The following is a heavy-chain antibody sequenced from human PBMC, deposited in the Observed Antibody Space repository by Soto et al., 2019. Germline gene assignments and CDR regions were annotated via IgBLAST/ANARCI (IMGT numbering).Heavy chain of an antibody. V-gene: IGHV3-48*01. CDR3: ASGRDWNDVGYYYYYYMDV. Sequence: GGSLRLSCAASGFTFSSYSMNWVRQAPGKGLEWVSYISSSSTTMYYADSVKGRFTISRDNAKNSLYLQMNSLRAEDTAVYYCASGRDWNDVGYYYYYYMDVWGKGTTVTVSS. J-gene: IGHJ6*03. CDR2: ISSSSTTM. CDR1: GFTFSSYS. D-gene: IGHD1-1*01.